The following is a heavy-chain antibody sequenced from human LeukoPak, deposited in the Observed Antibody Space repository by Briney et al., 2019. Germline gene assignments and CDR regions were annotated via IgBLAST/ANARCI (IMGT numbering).Heavy chain of an antibody. CDR2: ISSSSSYI. V-gene: IGHV3-21*01. D-gene: IGHD3-22*01. J-gene: IGHJ6*04. CDR1: GFTFSSYS. CDR3: ARLIVVVPPDV. Sequence: GGSLRLSCAASGFTFSSYSMNWARQAPGKGLEWVSSISSSSSYIYYADSVKGRFTISRDNAKNSLYLQMNSLRAEDTAVYYCARLIVVVPPDVWGKGTTVTVSS.